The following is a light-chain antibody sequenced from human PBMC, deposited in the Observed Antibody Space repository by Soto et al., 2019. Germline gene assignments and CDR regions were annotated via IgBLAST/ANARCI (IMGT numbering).Light chain of an antibody. J-gene: IGKJ4*01. V-gene: IGKV3-11*01. Sequence: EIVLTQSPATLSLSPGXRATLSCRASQNINNYLGWYQQKPGQAPRLLISDASNRATGIPARFSGSGSGTDFSLTSSSLEPEDFAVYYCQQRSRWPLTFGGGTKVDIK. CDR3: QQRSRWPLT. CDR1: QNINNY. CDR2: DAS.